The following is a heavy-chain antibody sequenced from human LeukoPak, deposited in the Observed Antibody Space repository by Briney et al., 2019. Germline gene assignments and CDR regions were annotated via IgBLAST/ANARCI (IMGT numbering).Heavy chain of an antibody. V-gene: IGHV3-9*01. Sequence: GGSLRLSCAASGFTFDDYAMHWVRQAPGKGLEWVSGISWNSGSMDYADSVKGRFTISRDNAKNSLYLQMNSLRVDDTAVYYCANYYNSGPQGDYWGQGTLVTVSS. J-gene: IGHJ4*02. D-gene: IGHD3-10*01. CDR3: ANYYNSGPQGDY. CDR2: ISWNSGSM. CDR1: GFTFDDYA.